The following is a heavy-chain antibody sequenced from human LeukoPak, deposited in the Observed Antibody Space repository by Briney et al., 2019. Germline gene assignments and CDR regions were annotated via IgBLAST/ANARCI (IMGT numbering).Heavy chain of an antibody. J-gene: IGHJ3*02. V-gene: IGHV3-30*18. CDR2: ISYDGSNT. CDR1: GFTFSSYG. CDR3: ANGYSSTYYNALDI. Sequence: GGSLRLSCAASGFTFSSYGMHWVRQAPGKGLEWVAIISYDGSNTYYTDSVKGRFTISRDNSKNTLYLQMNSLRAEDTAVYYCANGYSSTYYNALDIRGQGKMVTVSS. D-gene: IGHD6-13*01.